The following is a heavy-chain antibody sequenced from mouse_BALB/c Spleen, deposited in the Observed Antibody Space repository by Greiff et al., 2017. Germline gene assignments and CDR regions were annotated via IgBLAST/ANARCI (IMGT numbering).Heavy chain of an antibody. D-gene: IGHD1-1*01. CDR2: ISPYYGDA. J-gene: IGHJ4*01. Sequence: VQLQQSGAELVRPGVSVKISCKGSGYTFIDYAMHWVKQSHAKSLEWIGVISPYYGDASYNQKFKGKATMTVDKSSSTAYMELARLTSEDSAIYYCARGYYGSSYAMDYWGQGTSVTVSS. CDR1: GYTFIDYA. CDR3: ARGYYGSSYAMDY. V-gene: IGHV1S137*01.